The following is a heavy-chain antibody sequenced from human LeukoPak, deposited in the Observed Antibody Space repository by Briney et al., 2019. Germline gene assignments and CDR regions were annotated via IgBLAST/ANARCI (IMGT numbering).Heavy chain of an antibody. Sequence: ASVKVSCKASGGTFSSYAISWVRQAPGQGLEWMGGIIPIFGTANYAQKFQGRVTITADESTSTAYTELSNLRSEDTAVYYCASLRYSGSYYEYYYYGMDVWGQGTTVTVSS. CDR2: IIPIFGTA. CDR3: ASLRYSGSYYEYYYYGMDV. CDR1: GGTFSSYA. D-gene: IGHD1-26*01. J-gene: IGHJ6*02. V-gene: IGHV1-69*13.